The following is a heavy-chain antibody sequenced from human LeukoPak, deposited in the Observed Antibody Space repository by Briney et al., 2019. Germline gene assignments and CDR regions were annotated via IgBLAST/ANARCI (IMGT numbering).Heavy chain of an antibody. J-gene: IGHJ4*02. Sequence: SSETLSLTCTVSGGSISSYYWSWIRQPAGKGLEWIGRIYTSGSTNYNPSLKSRVTMSVDTSKNQFSLKLSSVTAADTAVYYCARGPTIYSSSWSFFDYWGQGTLVTVSS. CDR1: GGSISSYY. CDR2: IYTSGST. D-gene: IGHD6-13*01. V-gene: IGHV4-4*07. CDR3: ARGPTIYSSSWSFFDY.